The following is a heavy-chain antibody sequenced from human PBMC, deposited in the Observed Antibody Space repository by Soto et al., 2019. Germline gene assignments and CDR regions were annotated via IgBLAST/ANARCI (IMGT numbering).Heavy chain of an antibody. Sequence: QVQLVQSGAEVKKPGASVKVSCKASGYTFTSYEIHWVRQATGQGLEWMGWMNPNSGNTDYAQKFQXXVXMXXNTSISTAYMELSSLRSEDTAVYYCARGREYSYDYWGQGTLVTVSS. D-gene: IGHD5-18*01. V-gene: IGHV1-8*01. CDR2: MNPNSGNT. CDR3: ARGREYSYDY. CDR1: GYTFTSYE. J-gene: IGHJ4*02.